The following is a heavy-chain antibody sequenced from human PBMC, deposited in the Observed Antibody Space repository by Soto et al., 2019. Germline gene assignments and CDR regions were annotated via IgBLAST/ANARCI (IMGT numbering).Heavy chain of an antibody. Sequence: GASVKVSCKASGGTFSSYAISWVRQAPGQGLEWMGGIIPIFGTANYAQKFQGRVTITADESTSTAYMELSSLRSGDTAVYYCARDGTVVVNYYYYGMDVWGQGTTVTVSS. J-gene: IGHJ6*02. D-gene: IGHD2-21*01. V-gene: IGHV1-69*13. CDR1: GGTFSSYA. CDR3: ARDGTVVVNYYYYGMDV. CDR2: IIPIFGTA.